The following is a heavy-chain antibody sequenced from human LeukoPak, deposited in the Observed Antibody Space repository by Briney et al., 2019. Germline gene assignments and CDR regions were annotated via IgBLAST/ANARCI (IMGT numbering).Heavy chain of an antibody. CDR3: AKQGQWLVRNFDY. D-gene: IGHD6-19*01. J-gene: IGHJ4*02. V-gene: IGHV3-23*01. Sequence: GGSLRLSCAASGLTFSSYSMNWVRQAPGKGLEWVSTVSGNGGTTYYAASVKGRFTISRDNSKNTLYLQMNSLRADDTAVYYCAKQGQWLVRNFDYWGRGTLVTVSS. CDR1: GLTFSSYS. CDR2: VSGNGGTT.